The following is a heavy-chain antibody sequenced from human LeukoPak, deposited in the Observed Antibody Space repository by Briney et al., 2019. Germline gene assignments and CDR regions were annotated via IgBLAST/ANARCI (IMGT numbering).Heavy chain of an antibody. CDR3: ARDEPGIAVDVGVY. Sequence: QPGGSLRLSCAASGFTFSSYEMNWVRQAPGKGLEGVSYISSGGRIKYYADSVKGRFTISRDNAKNSLYLQMNSLRAEDTAVYYCARDEPGIAVDVGVYWGQGTLVTVS. CDR2: ISSGGRIK. J-gene: IGHJ4*02. D-gene: IGHD6-19*01. CDR1: GFTFSSYE. V-gene: IGHV3-48*03.